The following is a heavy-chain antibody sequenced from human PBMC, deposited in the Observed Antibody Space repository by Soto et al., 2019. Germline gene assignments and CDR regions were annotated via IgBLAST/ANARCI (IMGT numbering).Heavy chain of an antibody. CDR1: GFTFSSYS. CDR3: ARVADVYDFWSGYPYYFDY. CDR2: ISSSSSYI. J-gene: IGHJ4*02. V-gene: IGHV3-21*01. Sequence: GGSLRLSCAASGFTFSSYSMNWVRQAPGKGLEWVSSISSSSSYIYYADSVKGRFTISRDNAKNSLYLQMNSLRAGDMAVYYCARVADVYDFWSGYPYYFDYWGQGTLVTVSS. D-gene: IGHD3-3*01.